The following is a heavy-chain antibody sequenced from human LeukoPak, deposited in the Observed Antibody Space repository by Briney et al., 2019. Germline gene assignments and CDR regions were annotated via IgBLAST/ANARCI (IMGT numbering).Heavy chain of an antibody. J-gene: IGHJ4*02. D-gene: IGHD7-27*01. CDR2: ISHSGSTI. CDR3: TRRGDNDY. Sequence: PGGSLRLSCTASGFTFSDYAMNWVRQAPGKGLEWVSHISHSGSTIYYSDSVKGRFTISRDNAENSLYLRMNSLRDEDTAVYYCTRRGDNDYWGQGTLVTVSS. V-gene: IGHV3-48*02. CDR1: GFTFSDYA.